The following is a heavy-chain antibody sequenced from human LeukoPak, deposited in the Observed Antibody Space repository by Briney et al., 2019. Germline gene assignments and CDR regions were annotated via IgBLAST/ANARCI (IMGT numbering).Heavy chain of an antibody. V-gene: IGHV4-59*01. CDR3: AAGYSSGWYYLDY. CDR1: GGSISSYY. J-gene: IGHJ4*02. D-gene: IGHD6-19*01. Sequence: SETLSLTCTVSGGSISSYYWSWIRQPPGKGLEWIGYIYYSGSTNYNPSLTSRVTISVDTSKNQFSLKLSSVTAADTAVYYCAAGYSSGWYYLDYWGQGTLVTVSS. CDR2: IYYSGST.